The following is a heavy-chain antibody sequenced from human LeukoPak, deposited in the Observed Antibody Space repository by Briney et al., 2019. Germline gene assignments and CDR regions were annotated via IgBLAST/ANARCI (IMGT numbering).Heavy chain of an antibody. CDR2: IYPGDSDT. D-gene: IGHD1-26*01. J-gene: IGHJ4*02. Sequence: GESLKISCKGSGYSFTSYWIGWVRQMPGESLEWMGIIYPGDSDTRYSPSFQGQVTISADKSLSTAYLQWSSLKASDTAMYYCARGSGSYHTAYMNWGQGSPVTVSS. CDR1: GYSFTSYW. V-gene: IGHV5-51*01. CDR3: ARGSGSYHTAYMN.